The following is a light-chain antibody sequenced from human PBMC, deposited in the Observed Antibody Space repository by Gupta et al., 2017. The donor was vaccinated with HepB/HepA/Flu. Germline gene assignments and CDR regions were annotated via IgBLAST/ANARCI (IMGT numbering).Light chain of an antibody. CDR1: QGIRND. CDR2: AAS. Sequence: DIQITQSPSSLSASVGDRVTITCRASQGIRNDLGWYQQKTGKAPKRLIYAASNLESGVPSTFSGSGSGTEFTLTISSLQHQDFSTNYCLQYNSYPWTFGQGTKVEIK. CDR3: LQYNSYPWT. J-gene: IGKJ1*01. V-gene: IGKV1-17*01.